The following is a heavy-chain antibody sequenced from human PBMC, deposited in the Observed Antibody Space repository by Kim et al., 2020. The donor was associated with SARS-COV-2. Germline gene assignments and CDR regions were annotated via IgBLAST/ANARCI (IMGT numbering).Heavy chain of an antibody. J-gene: IGHJ4*02. Sequence: NCNSGGTEYAQKFQGRVTTTRDTSIGTVFMELSRLTSDDTAVYYCTREDYWGQGTSVTVSS. V-gene: IGHV1-2*02. CDR2: NCNSGGT. CDR3: TREDY.